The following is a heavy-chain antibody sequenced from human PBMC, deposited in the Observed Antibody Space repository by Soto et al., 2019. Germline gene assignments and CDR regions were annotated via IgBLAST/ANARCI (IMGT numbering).Heavy chain of an antibody. D-gene: IGHD3-3*01. J-gene: IGHJ3*02. CDR3: TNYDFWSGYYTGAFDI. CDR1: GFTFSSYS. CDR2: ISSSSSTI. Sequence: GGSLRLSCAASGFTFSSYSMNWVRQAPGKGLEWVSYISSSSSTIYYADSVKGRFTISRDNAKNSLYLQMNSLRAEDTAVYYCTNYDFWSGYYTGAFDIWGQGTMVTVSS. V-gene: IGHV3-48*01.